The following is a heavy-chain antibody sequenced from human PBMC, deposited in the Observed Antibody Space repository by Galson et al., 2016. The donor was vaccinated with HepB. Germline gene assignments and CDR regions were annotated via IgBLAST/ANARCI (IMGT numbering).Heavy chain of an antibody. D-gene: IGHD5-12*01. Sequence: SVKVSCKASGYTFTGYYMHWVRQAPGQGLEWMGWINPNGGGTNYAQRFQGRVTMTRDTSISTAYMELSSLRSNDTAVYYCARDRLGGYDYHWGQGTLVTVAS. J-gene: IGHJ5*02. CDR2: INPNGGGT. CDR3: ARDRLGGYDYH. CDR1: GYTFTGYY. V-gene: IGHV1-2*02.